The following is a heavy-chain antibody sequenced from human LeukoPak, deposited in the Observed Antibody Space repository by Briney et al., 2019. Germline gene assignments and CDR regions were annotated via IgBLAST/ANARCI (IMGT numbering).Heavy chain of an antibody. V-gene: IGHV4-34*01. J-gene: IGHJ3*02. CDR1: GGSFSGYY. Sequence: SETLSLTCAVYGGSFSGYYWSWIRQPPGKGLEWIGEINHRGSTNYNPSLKSRVTVSLDTSKNQFSLKLSSVTAADTAVYYCASVGYCSGGSCYAFDIWGQGTMVTVSS. CDR3: ASVGYCSGGSCYAFDI. CDR2: INHRGST. D-gene: IGHD2-15*01.